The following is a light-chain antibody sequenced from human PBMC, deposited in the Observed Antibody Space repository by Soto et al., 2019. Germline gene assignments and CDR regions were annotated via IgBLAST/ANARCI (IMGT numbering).Light chain of an antibody. J-gene: IGKJ1*01. V-gene: IGKV3-15*01. CDR2: GSC. CDR1: QSFNSN. Sequence: ETVMTQSPASLSVSPGEKATLSCRASQSFNSNLGCYQQEAGQAPMVLFCGSCTRAAGIPARFSGSGSGNEFILTINLLHAEYFTVYCCQDYTTRPWTFGQGTKVDIK. CDR3: QDYTTRPWT.